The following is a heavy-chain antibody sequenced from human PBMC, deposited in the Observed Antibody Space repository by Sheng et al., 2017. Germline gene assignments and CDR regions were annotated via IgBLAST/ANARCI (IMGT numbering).Heavy chain of an antibody. J-gene: IGHJ6*03. CDR1: GFTFSSYS. Sequence: EVQLVESGGGLVQPGGSLRLSCAASGFTFSSYSMNWVRQAPGKGLEWVSSISSSSSYIYYADSVKGRFTISRDNAKNSLYLQMNSLRAEDTAVYYCARDRGYGDYVSYMDVWGKGTTVTVSS. V-gene: IGHV3-21*01. CDR3: ARDRGYGDYVSYMDV. CDR2: ISSSSSYI. D-gene: IGHD4-17*01.